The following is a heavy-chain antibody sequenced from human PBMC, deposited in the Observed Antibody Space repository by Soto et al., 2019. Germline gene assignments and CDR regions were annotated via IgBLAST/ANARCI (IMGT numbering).Heavy chain of an antibody. D-gene: IGHD2-2*01. CDR3: AHRNGRGGYCSSTSCYAPHFDY. CDR2: IYWDDGK. J-gene: IGHJ4*02. CDR1: GFSLSTGGVG. V-gene: IGHV2-5*02. Sequence: QITLKESGPTLVKPTQTLTLTCTFSGFSLSTGGVGVGWIRQPPGQALEWLALIYWDDGKTYSPSLKSRLTITKDPSKNQVVLTLTTMDPVDTATYYCAHRNGRGGYCSSTSCYAPHFDYWGQGTLVTVSS.